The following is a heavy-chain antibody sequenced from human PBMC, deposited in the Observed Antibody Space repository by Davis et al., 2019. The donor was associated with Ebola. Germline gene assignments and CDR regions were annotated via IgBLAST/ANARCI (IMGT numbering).Heavy chain of an antibody. CDR3: RANLY. Sequence: PSETLSLTCTVSACSITSYYWSWIRQPPGKGLEWIGYIYYSGSTNYNPSLKSRVTISVDTSKNQFSLKLSSVTAADTAVYYCRANLYWGQGALVTVSS. J-gene: IGHJ4*02. CDR2: IYYSGST. V-gene: IGHV4-59*01. CDR1: ACSITSYY.